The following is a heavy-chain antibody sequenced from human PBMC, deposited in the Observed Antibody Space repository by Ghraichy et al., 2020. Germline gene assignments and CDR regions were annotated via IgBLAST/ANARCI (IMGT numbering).Heavy chain of an antibody. J-gene: IGHJ4*02. CDR3: ARDSTAMALDF. V-gene: IGHV4-59*01. D-gene: IGHD5-18*01. CDR1: GGSISTFY. CDR2: VYYTGST. Sequence: SETLSLTCAVSGGSISTFYWNWVRQSPGKGLEWIGCVYYTGSTKYSPSFKSRITISLDTSKNQFSLKMNSVRAADTAVYYCARDSTAMALDFWGRGALVTVSS.